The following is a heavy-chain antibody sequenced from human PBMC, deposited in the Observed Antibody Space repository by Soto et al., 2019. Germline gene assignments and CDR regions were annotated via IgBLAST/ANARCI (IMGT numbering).Heavy chain of an antibody. D-gene: IGHD6-13*01. Sequence: ASVKVSCKASGYTFTSYAMHWVRQAPGQRLEWMGWINAGNGNTKYSQKFQGRVTSTRDTSASTAYMELSSLRSEDTAVYYCARDQADGSSSWYWFDPWGQGTLVTVSS. J-gene: IGHJ5*02. CDR1: GYTFTSYA. CDR2: INAGNGNT. CDR3: ARDQADGSSSWYWFDP. V-gene: IGHV1-3*01.